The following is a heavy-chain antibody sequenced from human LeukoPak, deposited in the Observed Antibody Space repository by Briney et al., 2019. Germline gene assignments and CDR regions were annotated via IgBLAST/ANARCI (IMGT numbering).Heavy chain of an antibody. CDR2: ISSSGDSI. J-gene: IGHJ3*02. CDR1: GFSLTTYE. D-gene: IGHD1-26*01. CDR3: ARDRRVGATWSVGAFDI. Sequence: PGGSLRLSCAASGFSLTTYEMNWVRQAPGKGLEWVSYISSSGDSIYYADSVKGRFTISRDNAKNSLSLQMNSLRAADTAIYYCARDRRVGATWSVGAFDIWGQGTTVTVSS. V-gene: IGHV3-48*03.